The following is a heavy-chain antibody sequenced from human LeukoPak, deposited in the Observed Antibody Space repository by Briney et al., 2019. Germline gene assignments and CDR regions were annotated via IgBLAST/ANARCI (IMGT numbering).Heavy chain of an antibody. Sequence: SETLSLTCTVSGYSISSGYYWGWIRQPPGKGLEWIGSIYHSGSTYYNPSLKSRVTISVDTSKNQFSLKLSSVTAADTAVYYCAKDFGDFFPPLFDSWGHGTLVTVSS. V-gene: IGHV4-38-2*02. J-gene: IGHJ4*01. CDR3: AKDFGDFFPPLFDS. D-gene: IGHD4-17*01. CDR1: GYSISSGYY. CDR2: IYHSGST.